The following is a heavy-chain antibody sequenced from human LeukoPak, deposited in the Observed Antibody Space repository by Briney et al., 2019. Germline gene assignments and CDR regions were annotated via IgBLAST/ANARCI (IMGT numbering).Heavy chain of an antibody. V-gene: IGHV3-48*03. CDR2: ISSSGSTI. Sequence: GGSLRLSCAASGFTFSSYEMNWVRQAPGKGLEWVSYISSSGSTIYYADSVKGRFTISRDNAKNSLYLQMNSLRAEDTAVYYCARLYSSSSGLRASNYWGQGTLVTVSS. CDR3: ARLYSSSSGLRASNY. J-gene: IGHJ4*02. D-gene: IGHD6-6*01. CDR1: GFTFSSYE.